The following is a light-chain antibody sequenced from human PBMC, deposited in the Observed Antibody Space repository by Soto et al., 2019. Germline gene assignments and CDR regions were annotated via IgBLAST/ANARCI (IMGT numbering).Light chain of an antibody. CDR1: QSVSSY. Sequence: EIVLTQSPATLSLSPGERATLPCRASQSVSSYLAWYQQKPGQAPRLLIYDASNRATGIPARFSGSGSGTDFTLTISSLEPEDFAVYYCQQRSNWPPTSGQGTKWIS. CDR2: DAS. V-gene: IGKV3-11*01. CDR3: QQRSNWPPT. J-gene: IGKJ1*01.